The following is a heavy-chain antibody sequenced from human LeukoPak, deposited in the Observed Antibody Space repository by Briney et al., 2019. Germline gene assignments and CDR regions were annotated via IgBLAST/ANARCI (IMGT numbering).Heavy chain of an antibody. J-gene: IGHJ4*02. Sequence: SCKASGGTFSSYAMSWVRQAPGKGLEWVSTISGNGGSTYYADSVKGRFTISRDISKNTLFLQMNSLRADDTAVYYCAKAKYSSSSDLLDYWGQGTLVTVSS. CDR1: GGTFSSYA. V-gene: IGHV3-23*01. CDR3: AKAKYSSSSDLLDY. D-gene: IGHD6-6*01. CDR2: ISGNGGST.